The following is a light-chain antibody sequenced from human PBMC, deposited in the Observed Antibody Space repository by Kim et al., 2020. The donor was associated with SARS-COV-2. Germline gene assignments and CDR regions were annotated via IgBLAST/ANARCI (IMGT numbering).Light chain of an antibody. CDR1: SSDIGSYTS. Sequence: QSALNQPASVSGSPGQSITLSCTGTSSDIGSYTSVSWYQHHPDKAPKLLIYEDSTRPSGVSDRFYAFRSGNTASLTISGLHTEDDADYYCCSYAGGGTYVFGTGTKVTVL. CDR3: CSYAGGGTYV. CDR2: EDS. V-gene: IGLV2-23*01. J-gene: IGLJ1*01.